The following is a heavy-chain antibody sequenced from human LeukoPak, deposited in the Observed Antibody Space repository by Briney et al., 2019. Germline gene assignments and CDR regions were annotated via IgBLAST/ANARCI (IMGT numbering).Heavy chain of an antibody. D-gene: IGHD2-2*01. Sequence: SETLSLTCTVSGGSISSYYWSWIRQPAGKGLEWIGRIYTSGSTNYNPSLKSRVTMSVDTSKNQFSLKLSSVTAADTAVYYCAREPVPAAIELYYYYGMDVWGQGTTVTVSS. J-gene: IGHJ6*02. CDR2: IYTSGST. CDR3: AREPVPAAIELYYYYGMDV. CDR1: GGSISSYY. V-gene: IGHV4-4*07.